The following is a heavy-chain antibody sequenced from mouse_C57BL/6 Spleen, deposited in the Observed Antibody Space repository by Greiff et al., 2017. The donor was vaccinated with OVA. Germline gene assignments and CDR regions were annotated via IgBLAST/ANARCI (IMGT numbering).Heavy chain of an antibody. CDR2: IDPSDSYT. J-gene: IGHJ3*01. V-gene: IGHV1-50*01. Sequence: VQLQQPGAELMKPGASVKLSCKASGYTFTSYWMQWVKQRPGQGLEWIGAIDPSDSYTNYNQKFKGKATWTVDTSSSTAYMQLSSLTSEDSAVDYCGGVLYGSSWAYGGQGTLVTVSA. D-gene: IGHD1-1*01. CDR3: GGVLYGSSWAY. CDR1: GYTFTSYW.